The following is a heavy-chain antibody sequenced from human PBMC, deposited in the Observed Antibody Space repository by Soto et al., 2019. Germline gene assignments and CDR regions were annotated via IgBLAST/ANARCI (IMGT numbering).Heavy chain of an antibody. D-gene: IGHD3-10*01. Sequence: PSETLSLTCAVSSGSISSSNWWSWVRQPPGKGLEWIGEIYHSGSTNYNPSLKSRVTISVDKSKNQFSLKLSSVTAADTAVYYCAGDTMVRGGLYYMDVWGKGTTVTVSS. V-gene: IGHV4-4*02. CDR3: AGDTMVRGGLYYMDV. J-gene: IGHJ6*03. CDR2: IYHSGST. CDR1: SGSISSSNW.